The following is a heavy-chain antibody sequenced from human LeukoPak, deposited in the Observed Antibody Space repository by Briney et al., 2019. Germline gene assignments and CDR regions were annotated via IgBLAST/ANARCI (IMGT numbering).Heavy chain of an antibody. Sequence: SETQSLTCTVSGGSISSYYWSWIRQPPGKGLEWIGYIYYSGSTNYNPSLKSRLTISVATSKNQFSLRLTSVTAADTAIYYCARLTHLYPIGNYFYHSMDVWGQGTTVTVSS. V-gene: IGHV4-59*08. CDR3: ARLTHLYPIGNYFYHSMDV. D-gene: IGHD1-26*01. CDR1: GGSISSYY. CDR2: IYYSGST. J-gene: IGHJ6*02.